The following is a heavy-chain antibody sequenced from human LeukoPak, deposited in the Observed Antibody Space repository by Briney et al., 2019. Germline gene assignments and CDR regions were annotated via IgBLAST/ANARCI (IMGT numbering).Heavy chain of an antibody. Sequence: MPGRCLRLSCAASALTFTSYRMSWVRQAAGNGLGWVSSISSSRSYIYYADSVKGPSPISRDNAKNSLYLQMNSLRAEDTAVYYCAREGKWLRTFDYWGQGTLVTVSS. V-gene: IGHV3-21*01. CDR3: AREGKWLRTFDY. CDR2: ISSSRSYI. J-gene: IGHJ4*02. D-gene: IGHD5-12*01. CDR1: ALTFTSYR.